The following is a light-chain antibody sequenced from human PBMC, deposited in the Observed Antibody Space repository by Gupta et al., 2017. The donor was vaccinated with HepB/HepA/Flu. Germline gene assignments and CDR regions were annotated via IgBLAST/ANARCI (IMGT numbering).Light chain of an antibody. Sequence: DIQMTQSPSSLSASVGDRVTITCRASQSINIYLSWYQQEPGKAPKLLMYGASSLQSGAPSRFSGSGSGTDFTPTISRLQPEDFATYYCQQSDTTPRTFGQGTKVEIK. CDR1: QSINIY. CDR3: QQSDTTPRT. CDR2: GAS. J-gene: IGKJ1*01. V-gene: IGKV1-39*01.